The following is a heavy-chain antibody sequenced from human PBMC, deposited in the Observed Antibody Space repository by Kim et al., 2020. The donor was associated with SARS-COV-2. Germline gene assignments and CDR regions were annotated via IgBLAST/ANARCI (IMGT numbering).Heavy chain of an antibody. CDR2: IDIDGSNS. V-gene: IGHV3-74*01. D-gene: IGHD1-26*01. CDR3: ARGGAGAIDY. J-gene: IGHJ4*02. CDR1: GFTFNSHW. Sequence: GGSLRLSCAASGFTFNSHWMHWVRQAPGKGLVWVSYIDIDGSNSAYADSVKGRFTISRDNAKSTMYLQLNSLRVEDTAVYYCARGGAGAIDYWGQGTLVTVSS.